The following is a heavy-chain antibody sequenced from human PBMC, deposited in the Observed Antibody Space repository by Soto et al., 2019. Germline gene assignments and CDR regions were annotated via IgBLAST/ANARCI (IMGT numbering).Heavy chain of an antibody. J-gene: IGHJ4*02. CDR1: GFTFSNYW. CDR3: ATGNSWASEY. D-gene: IGHD6-13*01. CDR2: IKQDGSDK. V-gene: IGHV3-7*01. Sequence: GGSLRLSCAASGFTFSNYWMNWIRQAPGKGLEWLASIKQDGSDKHYVDSVRGRFTISRDNAENSLLLQMNSLRAEDTAVYYCATGNSWASEYWGQGTLVTVSS.